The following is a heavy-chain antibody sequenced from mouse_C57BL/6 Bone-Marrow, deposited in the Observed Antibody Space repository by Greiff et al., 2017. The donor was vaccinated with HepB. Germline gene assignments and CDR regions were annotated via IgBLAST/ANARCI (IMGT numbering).Heavy chain of an antibody. Sequence: QVQLQQPGAELVQPGASVKLSCKASGYTFTSYWMHWVKQRPGRGLEWIGRIDPNSGGTKYNEKFKSKATLTVDKPSSTAYMQLSSLTSEDSAVYYCARSGTYYYGSSSFAYWGQGTLVTVSA. V-gene: IGHV1-72*01. D-gene: IGHD1-1*01. CDR3: ARSGTYYYGSSSFAY. J-gene: IGHJ3*01. CDR2: IDPNSGGT. CDR1: GYTFTSYW.